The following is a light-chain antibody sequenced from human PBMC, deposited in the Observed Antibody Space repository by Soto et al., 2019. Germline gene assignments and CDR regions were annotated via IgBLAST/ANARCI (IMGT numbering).Light chain of an antibody. J-gene: IGKJ4*01. CDR3: QQYNNWPLT. CDR1: QSVDKH. Sequence: EIGSTQSPSTLSESPRERAALSCRASQSVDKHLHWYQQKLGQAPRLLIYGASTRATGIPGRSSGSGSGTEFTLTISSLQSEDFAVYYCQQYNNWPLTVGGGTKVDIK. V-gene: IGKV3-15*01. CDR2: GAS.